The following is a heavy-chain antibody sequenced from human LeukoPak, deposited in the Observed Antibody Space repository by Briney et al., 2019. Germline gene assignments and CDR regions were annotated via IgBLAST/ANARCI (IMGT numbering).Heavy chain of an antibody. D-gene: IGHD3-16*01. CDR2: INHSGST. V-gene: IGHV4-34*08. J-gene: IGHJ4*02. CDR3: ANYGVVLATYGSPSPFVY. CDR1: GFTFSSYS. Sequence: PGGSLRLSCAASGFTFSSYSMNWVRQPPGKGLEWIGEINHSGSTNYNPSLKSRVTISVDTSKNQFSLKLSSVTAADTAVYYCANYGVVLATYGSPSPFVYWGQGTLVTVSS.